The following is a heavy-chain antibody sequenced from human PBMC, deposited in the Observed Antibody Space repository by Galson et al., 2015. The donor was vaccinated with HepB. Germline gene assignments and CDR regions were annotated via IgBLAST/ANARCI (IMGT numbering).Heavy chain of an antibody. V-gene: IGHV1-46*01. CDR3: ARAMFHTRLDFDY. D-gene: IGHD3-16*01. CDR1: GYTFTNYY. J-gene: IGHJ4*02. CDR2: ILTTVGST. Sequence: SCKASGYTFTNYYIHWVRQAPGQGLEWMGIILTTVGSTSYAQNFQGRVTMTRDTSTSTVYMELSNLRSDDTAVYYCARAMFHTRLDFDYWGQGTRVTVSS.